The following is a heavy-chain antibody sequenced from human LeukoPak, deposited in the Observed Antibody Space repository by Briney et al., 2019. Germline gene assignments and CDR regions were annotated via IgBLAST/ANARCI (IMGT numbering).Heavy chain of an antibody. Sequence: PSETLSLTCAVYGGTFSGYYWSWIRQPPGKGLEWIGEINHSGSTNYNPSLKSRVTISVDTSKNQFSLKLSSVTAADTAVYYCARGPYCSGGSCGGYFDYWGQGTLVTVSS. CDR3: ARGPYCSGGSCGGYFDY. J-gene: IGHJ4*02. CDR2: INHSGST. V-gene: IGHV4-34*01. D-gene: IGHD2-15*01. CDR1: GGTFSGYY.